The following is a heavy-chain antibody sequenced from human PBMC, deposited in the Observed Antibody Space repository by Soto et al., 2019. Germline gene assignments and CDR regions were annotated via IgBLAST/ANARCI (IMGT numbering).Heavy chain of an antibody. CDR2: INPSGGSI. J-gene: IGHJ4*02. V-gene: IGHV1-46*01. D-gene: IGHD2-2*01. CDR3: ARDGEYQLRKGYYFDY. CDR1: GYTFTSYY. Sequence: QVQLVQSGAEVKKPGASVKVSCKASGYTFTSYYMHWVRQAPGKGLEWMGIINPSGGSIRDAQKFQGRVTMTRETSTSTVYMELSRLRSEDTAVYYCARDGEYQLRKGYYFDYWGQGTLVTVSS.